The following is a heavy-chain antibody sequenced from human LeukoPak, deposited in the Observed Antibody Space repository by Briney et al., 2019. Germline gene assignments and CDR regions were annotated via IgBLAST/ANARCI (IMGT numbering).Heavy chain of an antibody. V-gene: IGHV3-53*01. J-gene: IGHJ4*02. CDR2: IYSAGRT. Sequence: GVSLRLSCAASGFTVSNNYMSWVRQPPGKGLEWVSLIYSAGRTFYADSVKGRFTISRDNSKNTLYLQMNSLRAEDTAIYYCAGGHEALGYWGQGTLVAVSS. D-gene: IGHD3-10*01. CDR3: AGGHEALGY. CDR1: GFTVSNNY.